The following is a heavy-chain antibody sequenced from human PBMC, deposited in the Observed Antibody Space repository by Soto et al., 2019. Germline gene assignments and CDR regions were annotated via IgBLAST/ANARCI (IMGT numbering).Heavy chain of an antibody. CDR3: ARALYCSGGSCSPLRGMDV. CDR1: GYSITNGYY. J-gene: IGHJ6*02. Sequence: SETLSLTDAVSGYSITNGYYWGWIRQPPGQGLEWIGTIYHSGSTYYNPSLKTRVTISVDTSKNQFSLKLSSVTAADTAVYYCARALYCSGGSCSPLRGMDVWGQGTTVTVSS. CDR2: IYHSGST. V-gene: IGHV4-38-2*01. D-gene: IGHD2-15*01.